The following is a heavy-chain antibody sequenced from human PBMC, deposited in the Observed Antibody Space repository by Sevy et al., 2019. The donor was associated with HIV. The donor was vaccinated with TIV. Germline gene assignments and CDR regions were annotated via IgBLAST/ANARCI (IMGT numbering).Heavy chain of an antibody. CDR1: GFTVSSNY. CDR3: ARDAPRRITMIVGGGEYFQH. CDR2: IYSGGST. V-gene: IGHV3-66*02. Sequence: GGSLRLSCAASGFTVSSNYMSWVRQAPGKGLEWVSVIYSGGSTYYADSVKGRFTISRDNSKNTLYLQMNSLRAEDTAVYYCARDAPRRITMIVGGGEYFQHWGQGTLVTVSS. D-gene: IGHD3-22*01. J-gene: IGHJ1*01.